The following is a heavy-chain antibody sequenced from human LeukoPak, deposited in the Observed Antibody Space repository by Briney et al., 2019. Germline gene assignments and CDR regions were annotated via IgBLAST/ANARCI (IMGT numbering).Heavy chain of an antibody. CDR2: IYTSGST. CDR3: ARGRILRIAKYYMDV. Sequence: PSETLSLTCTVSGGSISSGSYYWSWIRQPAGKGLEWIGRIYTSGSTNYNPSLKSRVTISVDTSKNQFSLKLSSVTAADTAVYYCARGRILRIAKYYMDVWGKGTTVTISS. J-gene: IGHJ6*03. CDR1: GGSISSGSYY. V-gene: IGHV4-61*02. D-gene: IGHD2-15*01.